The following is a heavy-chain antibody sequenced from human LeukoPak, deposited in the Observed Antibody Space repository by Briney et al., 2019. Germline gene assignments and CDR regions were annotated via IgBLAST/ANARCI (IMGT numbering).Heavy chain of an antibody. CDR3: ARSDRQLWPGGSSDI. CDR1: GGTCSSYA. CDR2: VLPIPGIA. Sequence: SVKVSCKASGGTCSSYAMSWVRQAPGQGLEWMGRVLPIPGIANHAQKFQGRVTITADKSTSTAYMELSSLRSEDTAVYYCARSDRQLWPGGSSDIWGQGTMVTVSS. D-gene: IGHD5-18*01. V-gene: IGHV1-69*04. J-gene: IGHJ3*02.